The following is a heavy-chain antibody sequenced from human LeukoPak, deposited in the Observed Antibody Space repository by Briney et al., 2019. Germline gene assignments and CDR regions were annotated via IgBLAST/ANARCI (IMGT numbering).Heavy chain of an antibody. CDR1: GFTFSSYA. V-gene: IGHV3-23*01. CDR2: ISGSGGNT. CDR3: AKDKIRGAYDY. J-gene: IGHJ4*02. D-gene: IGHD3-10*01. Sequence: GGSLRLSCAASGFTFSSYAMSWVRQAPGKGLEWVSLISGSGGNTYYADSVKGRFTISRDISKNTVYLQMNSLRAEDTAVYYCAKDKIRGAYDYWGQGTLVTVSS.